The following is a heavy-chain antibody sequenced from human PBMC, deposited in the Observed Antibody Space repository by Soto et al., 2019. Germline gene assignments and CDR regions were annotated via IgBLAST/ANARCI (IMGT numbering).Heavy chain of an antibody. D-gene: IGHD2-15*01. CDR2: LYYSGNT. J-gene: IGHJ5*02. CDR1: GGSISRSSYS. Sequence: SETLSLTCTVSGGSISRSSYSWAWIRRPPGKGLEWIGTLYYSGNTYYNPSLKSRVTISVDTSKNQFSLKLSSVTAADTAVYYCATRQGGSYNWFDPWGQGTLVTVSS. CDR3: ATRQGGSYNWFDP. V-gene: IGHV4-39*01.